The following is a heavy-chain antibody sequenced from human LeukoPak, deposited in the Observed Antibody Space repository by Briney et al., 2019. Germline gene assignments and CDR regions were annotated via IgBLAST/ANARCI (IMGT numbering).Heavy chain of an antibody. CDR2: IYSGGST. V-gene: IGHV3-53*01. Sequence: GGSLRLSCVASGFTASSDYMSWVRQAPGKGLGWVSVIYSGGSTDYADSVRGRFTISRDKSNNTLYLQMNSLRAEDTAVYFCAAEKPGTGTFLDYWGPGTLVTVSS. D-gene: IGHD1-1*01. CDR1: GFTASSDY. J-gene: IGHJ4*02. CDR3: AAEKPGTGTFLDY.